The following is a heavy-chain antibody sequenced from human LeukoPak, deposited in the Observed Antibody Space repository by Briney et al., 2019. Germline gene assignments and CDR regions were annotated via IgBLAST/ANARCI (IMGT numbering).Heavy chain of an antibody. CDR2: IYYSGST. D-gene: IGHD3-22*01. CDR1: GGSISSSSYY. CDR3: ARGYYDSSGYHQPFDY. J-gene: IGHJ4*02. V-gene: IGHV4-39*07. Sequence: TSETLSLTCTVSGGSISSSSYYWGWIRQPPGKGLEWIGSIYYSGSTYYNPSLKSRVTISVDTSKNQFSLKLSSVTAADTAVYYCARGYYDSSGYHQPFDYWGQGTLVTVSS.